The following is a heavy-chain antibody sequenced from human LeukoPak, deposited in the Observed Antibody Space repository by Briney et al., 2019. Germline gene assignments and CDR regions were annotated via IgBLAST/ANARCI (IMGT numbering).Heavy chain of an antibody. CDR3: ARDRATGTSHYYYYGMDV. CDR2: IYTSGST. J-gene: IGHJ6*02. Sequence: SETLSLTCTVSGGSISSYYWRWIRQPAGKGLEWVGRIYTSGSTNYNPSLKSRVTMSVDTSKNQFSLKLSSVTAADTAVYYCARDRATGTSHYYYYGMDVWGQGTTVTVSS. D-gene: IGHD1-1*01. V-gene: IGHV4-4*07. CDR1: GGSISSYY.